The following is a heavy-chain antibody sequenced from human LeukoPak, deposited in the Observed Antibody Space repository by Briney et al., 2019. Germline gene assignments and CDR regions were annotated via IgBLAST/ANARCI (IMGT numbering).Heavy chain of an antibody. V-gene: IGHV3-73*01. CDR3: TSQLGAIPH. D-gene: IGHD1-26*01. J-gene: IGHJ4*02. CDR1: GFTFSGSA. Sequence: GGSLRLSCAASGFTFSGSAMHWVRQASGKGLEWVGRIRSKANNYATVYAASVKGRSIISRDDSKNTAYLQMNSLKIEDTAVYYCTSQLGAIPHWGQGTLVTVSS. CDR2: IRSKANNYAT.